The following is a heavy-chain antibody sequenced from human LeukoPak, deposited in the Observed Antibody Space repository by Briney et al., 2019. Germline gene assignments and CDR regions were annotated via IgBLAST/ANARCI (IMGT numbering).Heavy chain of an antibody. CDR3: ADSDYWYPVDY. V-gene: IGHV3-23*01. CDR2: ITNSGDTT. J-gene: IGHJ4*02. Sequence: GGSLRLSCAASGFTLSSYAMRWVRQAPGKGLEWVSSITNSGDTTYYADSVKGRFTISRDNSKNTLYLQMSSLRAEDTALYYCADSDYWYPVDYWGQGTLVTVSS. D-gene: IGHD4-11*01. CDR1: GFTLSSYA.